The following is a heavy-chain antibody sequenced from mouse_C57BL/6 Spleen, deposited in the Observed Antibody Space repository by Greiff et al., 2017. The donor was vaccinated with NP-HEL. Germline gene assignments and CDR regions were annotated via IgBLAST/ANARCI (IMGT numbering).Heavy chain of an antibody. J-gene: IGHJ3*01. CDR3: AREEGYGNYFYAY. CDR1: GYTFTSYW. CDR2: IDPSDSET. Sequence: QVQLQQPGAELVRPGSSVKLSCKASGYTFTSYWMHWVKQRPIQGLEWIGNIDPSDSETHYNQKFKDKATLTVDKSSSTAYMQLISLTSEDSAVYYCAREEGYGNYFYAYWGQGTLVTVSA. V-gene: IGHV1-52*01. D-gene: IGHD2-1*01.